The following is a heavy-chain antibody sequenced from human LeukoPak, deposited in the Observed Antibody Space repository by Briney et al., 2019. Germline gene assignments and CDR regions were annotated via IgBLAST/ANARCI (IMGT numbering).Heavy chain of an antibody. V-gene: IGHV3-73*01. CDR3: TTGVEWEQTQDY. Sequence: GGSLRLSCAASGFTFSGSAMHWVRQASGKGLEWVGRIRSKANSYATAYAASVKGRFTISRDDSKNTLYLQMNSLKTEDTAVYYCTTGVEWEQTQDYWGQGTLVTVSS. CDR2: IRSKANSYAT. D-gene: IGHD1-26*01. J-gene: IGHJ4*02. CDR1: GFTFSGSA.